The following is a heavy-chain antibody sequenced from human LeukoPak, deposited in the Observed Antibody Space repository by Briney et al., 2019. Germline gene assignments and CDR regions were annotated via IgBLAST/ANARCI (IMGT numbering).Heavy chain of an antibody. CDR3: ASAPNFWSGYNY. CDR2: IYYSGST. D-gene: IGHD3-3*01. Sequence: GSLRLSCAASGFTVSSNYMSWVRQPPGKGLEWIGSIYYSGSTYYNPSLKSRVTISVDTSKNQFSLKLSSVTAADTAVYYCASAPNFWSGYNYWGQGTLVTVSS. CDR1: GFTVSSNY. J-gene: IGHJ4*02. V-gene: IGHV4-39*07.